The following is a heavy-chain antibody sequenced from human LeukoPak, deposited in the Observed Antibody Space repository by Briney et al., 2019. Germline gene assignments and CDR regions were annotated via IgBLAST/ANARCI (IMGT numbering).Heavy chain of an antibody. V-gene: IGHV3-7*01. D-gene: IGHD2-2*01. Sequence: QPGGSLRLACAASGFTFSTYWMSWVRQAPGKGLEWVANIKQDASDKYYVDSVKGRFTISRDNAKNSLFLQMNSRRAEDTAVYYCSRVRCSSNSCFPDYWGQGTLVTVSP. CDR3: SRVRCSSNSCFPDY. J-gene: IGHJ4*02. CDR2: IKQDASDK. CDR1: GFTFSTYW.